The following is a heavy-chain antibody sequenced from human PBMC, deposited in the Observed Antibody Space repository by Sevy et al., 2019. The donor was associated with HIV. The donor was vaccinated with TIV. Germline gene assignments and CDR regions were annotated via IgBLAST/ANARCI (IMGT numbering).Heavy chain of an antibody. CDR1: GFTFDAHA. D-gene: IGHD6-19*01. J-gene: IGHJ6*02. CDR2: INWNSGII. V-gene: IGHV3-9*01. Sequence: GGSLRLSCAASGFTFDAHAMHWVRQSPGKGLEWVSGINWNSGIIAYADSVKGRFTISRDNAKNSLHLQMNSLRTDDTALYFCSRDVSSGHTADSYYYYYGLDVWGQGTTVTVSS. CDR3: SRDVSSGHTADSYYYYYGLDV.